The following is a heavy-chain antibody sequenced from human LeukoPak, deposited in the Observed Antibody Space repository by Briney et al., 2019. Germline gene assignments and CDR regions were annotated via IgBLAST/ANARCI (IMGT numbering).Heavy chain of an antibody. J-gene: IGHJ6*02. CDR2: FDPEDGET. V-gene: IGHV1-24*01. CDR1: GYTLTELS. Sequence: GASVKVSCKVSGYTLTELSMHWVRQAPGKGLEWMGGFDPEDGETIYAQKFQGRVTMTEDTSTDTAYMELSSLRSEDTAVYYCATDGRGVVGATQDHYYGMDVWGQGTTVTVSS. D-gene: IGHD1-26*01. CDR3: ATDGRGVVGATQDHYYGMDV.